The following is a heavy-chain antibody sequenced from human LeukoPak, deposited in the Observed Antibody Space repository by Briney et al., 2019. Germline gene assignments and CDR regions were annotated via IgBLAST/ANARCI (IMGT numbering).Heavy chain of an antibody. CDR2: ITGNGGRT. CDR1: GFTFSTYA. D-gene: IGHD1-26*01. V-gene: IGHV3-23*01. J-gene: IGHJ4*02. CDR3: ARDSGSYLQPTDY. Sequence: GGSLRLSCAASGFTFSTYAMTCVRQAPGKGLEWVSSITGNGGRTYYADFVKGRFTISRDNSKNTLYLQMNSLRAEDTAVYHCARDSGSYLQPTDYWGQGTLVTVSS.